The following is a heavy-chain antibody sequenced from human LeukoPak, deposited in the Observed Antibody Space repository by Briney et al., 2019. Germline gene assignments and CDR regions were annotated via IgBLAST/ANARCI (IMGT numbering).Heavy chain of an antibody. Sequence: SETLSLTCSVSGGSISDYYWGWIRQPPGKRLEWIGYMYFSGSTNYNPSLKSRVTISLDTSKTRFSLRLSSVTAADTAMYYCARGRLAAAATRRYYFDYWGQGTLVTVSS. CDR1: GGSISDYY. D-gene: IGHD6-13*01. CDR3: ARGRLAAAATRRYYFDY. V-gene: IGHV4-59*01. J-gene: IGHJ4*02. CDR2: MYFSGST.